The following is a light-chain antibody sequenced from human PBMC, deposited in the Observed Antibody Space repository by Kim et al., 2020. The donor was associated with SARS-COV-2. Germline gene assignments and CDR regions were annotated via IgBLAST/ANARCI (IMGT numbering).Light chain of an antibody. CDR2: EVS. V-gene: IGLV2-23*02. CDR3: CSYAGSLWV. CDR1: SSDVGRYNF. J-gene: IGLJ3*02. Sequence: QSALTQPASVSGSPGQSITISCTGTSSDVGRYNFVSWYQQHPGKAPKLMIYEVSERPSAVSNRFSGSKSGDTASLTISGLQAEDEADYHCCSYAGSLWVFGGGTQLTVL.